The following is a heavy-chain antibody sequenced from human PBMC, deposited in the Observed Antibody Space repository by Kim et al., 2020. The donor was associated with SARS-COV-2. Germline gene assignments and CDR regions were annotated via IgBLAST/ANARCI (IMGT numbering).Heavy chain of an antibody. D-gene: IGHD3-22*01. CDR3: ARGGDYYDSSGYGVYGMDV. J-gene: IGHJ6*02. Sequence: SVKVSCKASGGTFSSYAISWVRQAPGQGLEWMGGIIPIFGTANYAQKFQGRVTITTDESTSTAYMELSSLRSEDTAVYYCARGGDYYDSSGYGVYGMDVWGQGTTVTVSS. V-gene: IGHV1-69*05. CDR2: IIPIFGTA. CDR1: GGTFSSYA.